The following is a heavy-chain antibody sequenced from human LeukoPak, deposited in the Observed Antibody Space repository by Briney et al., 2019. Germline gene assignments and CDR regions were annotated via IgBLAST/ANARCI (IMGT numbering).Heavy chain of an antibody. V-gene: IGHV3-23*01. CDR2: IEASDVNT. D-gene: IGHD3-22*01. CDR1: RFTFSAYA. J-gene: IGHJ5*01. CDR3: ARDDSSTPEDWFDS. Sequence: GGSLRLSCAASRFTFSAYAMYWVRQAPGKGLEWVSCIEASDVNTYYADSVKGRFTISRDNSKNTLYLQMSSLRAEDTAVYYCARDDSSTPEDWFDSWGQGTLLTVSS.